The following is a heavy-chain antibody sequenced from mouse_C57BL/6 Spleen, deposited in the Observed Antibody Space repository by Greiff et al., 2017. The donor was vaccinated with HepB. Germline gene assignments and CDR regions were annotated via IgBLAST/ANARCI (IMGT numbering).Heavy chain of an antibody. CDR2: INPNNGGT. CDR1: GYTFTDYY. J-gene: IGHJ4*01. Sequence: VQLQQSGPELVKPGASVKISCKASGYTFTDYYMNWVKQSHGKSLEWIGDINPNNGGTSYNQKFKGKATLTVDKSSSTAYMELRSLTSEDSAVYYCARSVVYDGYYHYYAMDYWGQGTSVTVSS. V-gene: IGHV1-26*01. D-gene: IGHD2-3*01. CDR3: ARSVVYDGYYHYYAMDY.